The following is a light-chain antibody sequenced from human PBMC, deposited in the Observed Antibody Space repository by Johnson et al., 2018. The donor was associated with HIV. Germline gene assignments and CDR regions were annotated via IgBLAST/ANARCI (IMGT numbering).Light chain of an antibody. CDR3: GTLERSLSAS. CDR2: DNN. J-gene: IGLJ1*01. Sequence: QSVLTQPPSVSAAPGQKVTISCSGSSSNIGNNYVSWYQQLPGTAPKLLIYDNNKRPSGIPDRFSGSKSGTSATLGITGLQTGDEAAYYCGTLERSLSASFGTSTKVTVL. V-gene: IGLV1-51*01. CDR1: SSNIGNNY.